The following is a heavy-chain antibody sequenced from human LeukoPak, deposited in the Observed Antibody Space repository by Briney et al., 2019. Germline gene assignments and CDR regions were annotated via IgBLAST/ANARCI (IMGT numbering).Heavy chain of an antibody. Sequence: SETLSLTCAVYGGSFSGYYWSWIRQPPGKGLEWIGEINHSGSTNYNPSLKSRVTISVDTSKNQFSLKLTSVTAADTAVYYCARIKLGGWYNEYWGQGTLVTVSS. D-gene: IGHD6-19*01. V-gene: IGHV4-34*01. J-gene: IGHJ4*02. CDR1: GGSFSGYY. CDR3: ARIKLGGWYNEY. CDR2: INHSGST.